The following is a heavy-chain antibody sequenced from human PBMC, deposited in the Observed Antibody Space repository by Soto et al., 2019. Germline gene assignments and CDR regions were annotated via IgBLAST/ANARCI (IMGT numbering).Heavy chain of an antibody. V-gene: IGHV3-30*18. CDR3: AKDQVYSSIAAAGSSDFDY. D-gene: IGHD6-13*01. CDR1: GFTFSSYG. J-gene: IGHJ4*02. Sequence: QVQLVESGGGVVQPGRSLRLSCAASGFTFSSYGMHWVRQAPGKGLEWVAVISYDGSNKYYADSVKGRFTISRDNSKNTLYLQMNSLRAEDTAVYYCAKDQVYSSIAAAGSSDFDYWGQGTLVTVSS. CDR2: ISYDGSNK.